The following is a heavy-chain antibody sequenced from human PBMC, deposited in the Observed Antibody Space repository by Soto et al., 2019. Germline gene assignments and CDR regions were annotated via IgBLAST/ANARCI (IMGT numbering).Heavy chain of an antibody. Sequence: PGESLKISCKGSGYSFTSYWISWVRQMPGKGLEWMGRIDPSDSYTNYSPSFQGHVTISADKSISTAYLQWSSLKASDTAMYYCARGMVRGVIRPVDLTFWFGPWGQGTLVTVSS. D-gene: IGHD3-10*01. CDR3: ARGMVRGVIRPVDLTFWFGP. CDR2: IDPSDSYT. CDR1: GYSFTSYW. V-gene: IGHV5-10-1*01. J-gene: IGHJ5*02.